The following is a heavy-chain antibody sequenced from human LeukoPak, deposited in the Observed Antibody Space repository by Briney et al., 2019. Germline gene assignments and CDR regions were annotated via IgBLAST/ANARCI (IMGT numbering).Heavy chain of an antibody. D-gene: IGHD5-12*01. J-gene: IGHJ4*02. Sequence: GGSLRLSCAASGFTFSDYYMSWIRQAPGKGLEWVSYISNSGNTIYYADSVKGRFTISRDNAKNSLYLQMNSLRAEDTAVYYCARDPGSGYEEHFDYWGQGTLVTVSS. CDR3: ARDPGSGYEEHFDY. V-gene: IGHV3-11*01. CDR1: GFTFSDYY. CDR2: ISNSGNTI.